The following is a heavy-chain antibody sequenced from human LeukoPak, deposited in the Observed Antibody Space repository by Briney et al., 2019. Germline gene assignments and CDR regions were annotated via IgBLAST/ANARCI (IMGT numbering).Heavy chain of an antibody. V-gene: IGHV4-59*01. CDR2: IYYSGST. Sequence: SETLSLTCAVYGGSFSGYYWSWIRQPPGKGLEWIGYIYYSGSTNYNPSLKSRVTISVDTSKNQFSLKLSSVTAADTAVYYCARGQWELLGLYYYYYMDVWGKGTTVTISS. CDR1: GGSFSGYY. J-gene: IGHJ6*03. CDR3: ARGQWELLGLYYYYYMDV. D-gene: IGHD1-26*01.